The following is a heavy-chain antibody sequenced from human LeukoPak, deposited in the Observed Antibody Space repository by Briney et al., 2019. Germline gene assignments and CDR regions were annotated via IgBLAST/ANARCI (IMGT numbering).Heavy chain of an antibody. V-gene: IGHV3-53*01. CDR1: GFTVSNNY. CDR3: ASSPEYSSSSVNYFDY. J-gene: IGHJ4*02. CDR2: IYSGGST. Sequence: PGGSLRVSCAVSGFTVSNNYMSWVRQAPGKGLEWVSIIYSGGSTYYADSVKGRFTISRDNSKNTLYLQMNSLRAEDTAVYYCASSPEYSSSSVNYFDYWGQGTLVTVSS. D-gene: IGHD6-6*01.